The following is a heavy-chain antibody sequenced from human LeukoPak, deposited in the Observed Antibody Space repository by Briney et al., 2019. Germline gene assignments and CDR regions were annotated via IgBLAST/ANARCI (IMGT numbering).Heavy chain of an antibody. CDR2: IRSSGSRL. Sequence: GGSLRLSCAASGFTFSSYEMNWVRQAPGKGPELVSYIRSSGSRLYIADFVKCLFTISRENAKNSLYLQMNRLRAEGHAVYWLARPRMVYDSSGYYNVTDAFDICGEARMVTVPS. D-gene: IGHD3-22*01. V-gene: IGHV3-48*03. CDR3: ARPRMVYDSSGYYNVTDAFDI. J-gene: IGHJ3*02. CDR1: GFTFSSYE.